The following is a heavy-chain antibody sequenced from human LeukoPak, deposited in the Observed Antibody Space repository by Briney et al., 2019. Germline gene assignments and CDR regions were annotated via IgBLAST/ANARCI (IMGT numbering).Heavy chain of an antibody. Sequence: SETLSLTCAVYGGSFSGYYWSWIRQPPGKGLEWIGEINHSGSTNYNPSLKSRVTISVDTSKNQFSLELSSVTAADTAVYYCASQDEQWLSDYWGQGTLVTVSS. J-gene: IGHJ4*02. CDR2: INHSGST. CDR1: GGSFSGYY. V-gene: IGHV4-34*01. CDR3: ASQDEQWLSDY. D-gene: IGHD6-19*01.